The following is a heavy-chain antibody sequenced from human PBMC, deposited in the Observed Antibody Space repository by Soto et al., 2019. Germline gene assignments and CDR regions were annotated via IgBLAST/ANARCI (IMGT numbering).Heavy chain of an antibody. CDR2: IYYSGNT. CDR3: AGALVPAASIYDY. V-gene: IGHV4-30-4*08. CDR1: GGSISSGGYY. Sequence: SETLSLTCTVSGGSISSGGYYWSWIRQHPGKGLEWIGYIYYSGNTYYNPSLKSRVTISVDTSKNQFSLKLSSVTAADTAVYYCAGALVPAASIYDYWGQGTQVTVSS. D-gene: IGHD2-2*01. J-gene: IGHJ4*02.